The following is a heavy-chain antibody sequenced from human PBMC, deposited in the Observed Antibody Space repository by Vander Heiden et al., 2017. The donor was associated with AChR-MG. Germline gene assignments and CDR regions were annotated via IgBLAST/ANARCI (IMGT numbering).Heavy chain of an antibody. CDR3: ARLRVVYGMDV. J-gene: IGHJ6*02. V-gene: IGHV4-34*01. CDR1: AGSFSGYY. D-gene: IGHD2-15*01. CDR2: INHSEST. Sequence: QVQLQQWGAGLLKPSETLSLTCAVQAGSFSGYYWSWIRQPPGKGLEWSGKINHSESTNYNPSLKSRVTISVDTSKNQFSLKLSSVTAADTAVYYCARLRVVYGMDVWGQGTTVTVSS.